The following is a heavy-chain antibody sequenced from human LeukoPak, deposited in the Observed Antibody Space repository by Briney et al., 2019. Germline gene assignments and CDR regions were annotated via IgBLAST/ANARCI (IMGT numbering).Heavy chain of an antibody. J-gene: IGHJ6*02. CDR1: GYSFTNYY. D-gene: IGHD2-2*01. V-gene: IGHV1-69*13. Sequence: GASVKVSCKTSGYSFTNYYMHWVRQAPGQGLEWMGGIIPIFGTANYAQKFQGRVTITADESTSTAYMELSSLRSEDTAVYYCASTCSSTSCYGSYYYYGMDVWGQGTTVTVSS. CDR2: IIPIFGTA. CDR3: ASTCSSTSCYGSYYYYGMDV.